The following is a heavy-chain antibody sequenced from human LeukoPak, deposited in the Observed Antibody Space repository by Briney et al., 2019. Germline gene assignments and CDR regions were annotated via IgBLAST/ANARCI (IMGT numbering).Heavy chain of an antibody. V-gene: IGHV1-69*04. CDR1: GGTFSSYA. Sequence: SVKVSCKASGGTFSSYAISWVRQAPGQGLEWMGRIIPILGIANYAQKFQGRVTITADKSTSTAYMELSSLRSEDTAVYYCARGVRGSYISGWPHSFDYWGQGTPVTVSS. CDR3: ARGVRGSYISGWPHSFDY. J-gene: IGHJ4*02. D-gene: IGHD6-19*01. CDR2: IIPILGIA.